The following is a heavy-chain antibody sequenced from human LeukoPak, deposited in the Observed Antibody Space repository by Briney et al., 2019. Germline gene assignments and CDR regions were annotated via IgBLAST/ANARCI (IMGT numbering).Heavy chain of an antibody. CDR2: IIPIFGTA. J-gene: IGHJ4*02. V-gene: IGHV1-69*01. CDR3: ALPPMIVPNDELYYFDY. D-gene: IGHD3-22*01. CDR1: GGTFSSYA. Sequence: SVKVSCKASGGTFSSYAISWVRQAPGQGLEWMGGIIPIFGTANYAQKFQGRVTITADESTSTAYMELSSLRSEDTAVYYRALPPMIVPNDELYYFDYWGQGTLVTVSS.